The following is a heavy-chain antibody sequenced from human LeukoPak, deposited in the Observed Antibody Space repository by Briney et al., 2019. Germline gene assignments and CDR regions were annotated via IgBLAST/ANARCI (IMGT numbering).Heavy chain of an antibody. CDR3: AKDLRPSTMIVVVYFDY. CDR2: IRYDGSNK. V-gene: IGHV3-30*02. D-gene: IGHD3-22*01. Sequence: GGSLRLSRAASGFTFSSYGMHWVRQAPGKGLEWVAFIRYDGSNKYYADSVKGRFTISRDNSKNTLYLQMNSLRAEDTAVYYCAKDLRPSTMIVVVYFDYWGQGTLVTVSS. CDR1: GFTFSSYG. J-gene: IGHJ4*02.